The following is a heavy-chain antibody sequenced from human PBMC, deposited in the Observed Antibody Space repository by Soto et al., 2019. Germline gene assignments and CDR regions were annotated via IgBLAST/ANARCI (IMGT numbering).Heavy chain of an antibody. Sequence: QVQLVESGGGVVQPGRSLRLSCAASGFTFSSYGMHWVRQAPGKGLEWVAVISYDGSNKYYADSVKGRFIISRDNSKNTLYLQMNSLRAEDTAVYYCAKEFLLRTNCSSTSCHRDYWGQGTLVTVSS. CDR2: ISYDGSNK. D-gene: IGHD2-2*01. J-gene: IGHJ4*02. CDR1: GFTFSSYG. CDR3: AKEFLLRTNCSSTSCHRDY. V-gene: IGHV3-30*18.